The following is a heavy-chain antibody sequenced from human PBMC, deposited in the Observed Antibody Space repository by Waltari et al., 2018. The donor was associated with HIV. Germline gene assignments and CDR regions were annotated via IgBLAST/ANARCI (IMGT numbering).Heavy chain of an antibody. D-gene: IGHD3-10*01. J-gene: IGHJ6*02. CDR3: ARDPVPDYFGMDV. V-gene: IGHV4-59*11. CDR1: GGSISSHY. CDR2: IYHSGSA. Sequence: QVQLQESGPGLVKPSETLSLTCTVSGGSISSHYWNWIRQHPGKGLEWIGYIYHSGSANYNPSLKSRVTISVDTSKNQFSLKLNSVTAADTAVYFCARDPVPDYFGMDVWGQGTTVTVSS.